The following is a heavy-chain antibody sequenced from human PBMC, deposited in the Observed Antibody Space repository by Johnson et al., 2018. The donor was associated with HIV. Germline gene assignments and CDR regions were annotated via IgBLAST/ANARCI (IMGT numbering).Heavy chain of an antibody. J-gene: IGHJ3*02. CDR2: INEDGGRT. CDR3: ARAASDAFDI. CDR1: GFTFTNYW. Sequence: VQLVESGGGLVQPGGSLRLSCGVSGFTFTNYWLHWVRQAPGKGLVWVSHINEDGGRTDYADSVKGRSTISRDNAKNTLYLQVNSLRAEDTAVYYCARAASDAFDIWGQGTMVTVSS. V-gene: IGHV3-74*01.